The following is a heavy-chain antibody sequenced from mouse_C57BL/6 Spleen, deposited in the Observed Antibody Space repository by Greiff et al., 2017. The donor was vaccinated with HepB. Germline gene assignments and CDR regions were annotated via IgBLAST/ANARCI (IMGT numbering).Heavy chain of an antibody. CDR2: INYDGSST. CDR1: GFTFSDYY. J-gene: IGHJ4*01. CDR3: AREGYDYDGAYAMDY. V-gene: IGHV5-16*01. Sequence: EVQRVESEGGLVQPGSSMKLSCTASGFTFSDYYMAWVRQVPEKGLEWVANINYDGSSTYYLDSLKSRFIISRDNAKNILYLQMSSLKSEDTATYYCAREGYDYDGAYAMDYWGQGTSVTVSS. D-gene: IGHD2-4*01.